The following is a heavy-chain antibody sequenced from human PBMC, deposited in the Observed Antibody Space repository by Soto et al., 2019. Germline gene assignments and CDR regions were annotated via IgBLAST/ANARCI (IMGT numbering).Heavy chain of an antibody. CDR3: ARDDLPYYGSGSYYKRPLDY. CDR1: GGTFSSYA. D-gene: IGHD3-10*01. CDR2: IIPIFGTA. J-gene: IGHJ4*02. Sequence: ASVKVSCKASGGTFSSYAISWVRQAPGQGLEWMGGIIPIFGTANYAQKFQGRVTITADESTSTAYMELSSLRSEDTAVYYCARDDLPYYGSGSYYKRPLDYWGQGTLVTVSS. V-gene: IGHV1-69*13.